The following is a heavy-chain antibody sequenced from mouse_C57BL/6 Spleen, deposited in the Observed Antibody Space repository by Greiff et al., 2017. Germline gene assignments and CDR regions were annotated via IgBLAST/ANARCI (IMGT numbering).Heavy chain of an antibody. J-gene: IGHJ4*01. Sequence: QVQLQQSGPELVRPGVSVKISCKGSGYTFTDYAMHWVKQSHAKSLEWIGVISTYYGDDSYNQKFKDKATMTVDKSSSTAYMELARLTSEDSAVYYCARSKAHYYGSRSRYYYAMDYWGQGTSVTVSS. V-gene: IGHV1-67*01. CDR2: ISTYYGDD. CDR1: GYTFTDYA. D-gene: IGHD1-1*01. CDR3: ARSKAHYYGSRSRYYYAMDY.